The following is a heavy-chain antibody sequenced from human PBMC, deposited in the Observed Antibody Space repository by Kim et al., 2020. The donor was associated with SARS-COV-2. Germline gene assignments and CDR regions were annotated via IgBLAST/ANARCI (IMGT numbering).Heavy chain of an antibody. CDR3: ARSDIAARTTLNYYGMDV. CDR2: IIPIFGTA. Sequence: SVKVSCKASGGTFSSYAISWVRQAPGQGLEWMGGIIPIFGTANYAQKFQGRVTITADESTSTAYMELSSLRSEDTAVYYCARSDIAARTTLNYYGMDVWGQGTTVTVSS. D-gene: IGHD6-6*01. CDR1: GGTFSSYA. V-gene: IGHV1-69*13. J-gene: IGHJ6*02.